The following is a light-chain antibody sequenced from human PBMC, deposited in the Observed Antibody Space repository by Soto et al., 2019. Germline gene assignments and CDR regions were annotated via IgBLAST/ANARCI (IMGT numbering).Light chain of an antibody. CDR1: SSDVGGYNY. Sequence: QSALTQPRSVSGSPGQSVTISCTGTSSDVGGYNYVSWYQQHPGKVPKVIIYDVSRRPSGVPDRFSGSKSGNTASLTISGLQAEDEADYYCCSYEDSYTFWVFGGGTKLTVL. J-gene: IGLJ3*02. V-gene: IGLV2-11*01. CDR3: CSYEDSYTFWV. CDR2: DVS.